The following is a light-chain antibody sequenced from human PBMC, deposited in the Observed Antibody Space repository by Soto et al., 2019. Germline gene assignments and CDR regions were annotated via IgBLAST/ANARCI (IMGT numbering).Light chain of an antibody. CDR3: QPNFSPLLT. CDR2: AAS. CDR1: QTISTY. J-gene: IGKJ4*01. V-gene: IGKV1-39*01. Sequence: DIQMTQSPPSLSASIGDTVTITCRSSQTISTYLNWFQQKPGKAPKLLIGAASTLQSGVSSRFSGSGSGTDFTLTIISLHPEDSATYFCQPNFSPLLTFGGGTKLEI.